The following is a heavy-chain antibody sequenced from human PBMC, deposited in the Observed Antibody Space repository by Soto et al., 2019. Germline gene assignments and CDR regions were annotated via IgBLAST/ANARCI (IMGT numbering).Heavy chain of an antibody. CDR2: MYYTGST. D-gene: IGHD1-20*01. CDR1: GDSISGNS. V-gene: IGHV4-59*08. CDR3: ARYKPLIVHY. J-gene: IGHJ4*02. Sequence: SETLSLTCTVSGDSISGNSWGWIRQPPGKRLQWIGYMYYTGSTNYNPSLKSRVTISVDTSKNQFSLRLSSVTAAYTAVYYCARYKPLIVHYWGRGTVVT.